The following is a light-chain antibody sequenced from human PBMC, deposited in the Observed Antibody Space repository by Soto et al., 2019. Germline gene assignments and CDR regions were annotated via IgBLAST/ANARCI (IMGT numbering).Light chain of an antibody. V-gene: IGLV2-14*03. J-gene: IGLJ1*01. Sequence: QSALTQPASVSGSPGQSITVSCTGTSSDVGGYNYVSWYQQHPGKAPKLMIYDVSNRPSGVSDRFSGSKSGITASLTISGLQADDEADYFCSSYTSTNTLYVFGTGTKLTVL. CDR3: SSYTSTNTLYV. CDR2: DVS. CDR1: SSDVGGYNY.